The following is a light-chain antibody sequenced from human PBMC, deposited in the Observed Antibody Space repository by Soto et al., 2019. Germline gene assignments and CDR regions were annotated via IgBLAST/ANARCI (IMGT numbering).Light chain of an antibody. CDR2: EVN. V-gene: IGLV2-8*01. CDR3: SSYAGTNNLV. J-gene: IGLJ3*02. CDR1: SSDVGGYKY. Sequence: QSALTQPPSASGSPGQSVTISYTGTSSDVGGYKYVSWYQHHPGKAPKLMIYEVNKRPSGVPDRFSGSKSGNTASLTVSGLQAEDEADYYCSSYAGTNNLVFGGGTQLTVL.